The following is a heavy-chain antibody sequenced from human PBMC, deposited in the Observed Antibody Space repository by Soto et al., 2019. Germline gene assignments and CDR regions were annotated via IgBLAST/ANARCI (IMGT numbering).Heavy chain of an antibody. Sequence: PGGSLRLSCAGFGFPFSDYGMNWVRLAPGKGLEWVSRISSSVGHKDCADSVKGRFTISRDNAKMSLFLQLDSLRAEDTAVYYCARGMGFCSSVRCTPGYYFDYWGQGTSVTVSS. J-gene: IGHJ4*02. CDR3: ARGMGFCSSVRCTPGYYFDY. CDR2: ISSSVGHK. D-gene: IGHD2-2*01. V-gene: IGHV3-21*01. CDR1: GFPFSDYG.